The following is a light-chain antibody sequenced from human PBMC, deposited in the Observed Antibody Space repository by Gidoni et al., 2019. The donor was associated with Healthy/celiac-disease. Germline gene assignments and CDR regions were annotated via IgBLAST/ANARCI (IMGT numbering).Light chain of an antibody. CDR1: SSNIGAGYD. CDR3: QSYDSSLSGHVV. CDR2: GNT. Sequence: QAVLTQPPSVSGAPGQRVTISCTGSSSNIGAGYDVHWYKQLPGTAPQLLIYGNTNRPSGVPDRFSGSKSATSASLAITWLQAEDEADYYCQSYDSSLSGHVVFGGGTKLTVL. J-gene: IGLJ2*01. V-gene: IGLV1-40*01.